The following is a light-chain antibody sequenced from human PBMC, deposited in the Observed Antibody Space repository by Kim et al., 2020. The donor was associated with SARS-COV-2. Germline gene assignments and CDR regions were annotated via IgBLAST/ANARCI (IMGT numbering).Light chain of an antibody. CDR2: LNSDGSH. CDR1: SGHGSYA. CDR3: QTWGTGIVV. Sequence: ASVKLTCTLTSGHGSYAIAWHQQQPERGPRYLMKLNSDGSHSKGDGIPDRFSGSSSGTERYLTISSLQSEDEAEYYCQTWGTGIVVFGGGTKVTVL. J-gene: IGLJ2*01. V-gene: IGLV4-69*01.